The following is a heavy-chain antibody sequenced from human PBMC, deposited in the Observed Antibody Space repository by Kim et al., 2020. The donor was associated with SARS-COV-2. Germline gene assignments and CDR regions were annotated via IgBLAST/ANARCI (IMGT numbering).Heavy chain of an antibody. J-gene: IGHJ4*02. CDR3: ARAYSYGSPFDY. V-gene: IGHV4-39*07. D-gene: IGHD5-18*01. Sequence: YYNPSLKSRVTISVDTSKNQFSLKLSSVTAADTAVYYCARAYSYGSPFDYWGQGTLVTVSS.